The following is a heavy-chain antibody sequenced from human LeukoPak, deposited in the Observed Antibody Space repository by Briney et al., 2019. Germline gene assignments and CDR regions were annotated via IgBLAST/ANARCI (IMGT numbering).Heavy chain of an antibody. CDR1: RFTISSSY. D-gene: IGHD2-15*01. J-gene: IGHJ4*02. Sequence: GGSLRLSCAASRFTISSSYMNWVRQALGKGLEWVSVIYSGGSTYYADSVKGRFTISRDNSKNTLYLQMNSLRAEDTAVYYCARGCSDGSCYDYWGQGTLVTVSS. V-gene: IGHV3-53*01. CDR2: IYSGGST. CDR3: ARGCSDGSCYDY.